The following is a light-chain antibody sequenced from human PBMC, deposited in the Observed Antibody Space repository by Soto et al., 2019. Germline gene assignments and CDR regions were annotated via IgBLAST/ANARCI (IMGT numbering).Light chain of an antibody. V-gene: IGKV2-28*01. CDR2: LGS. J-gene: IGKJ1*01. CDR1: QSLLHSNGYNY. CDR3: MQALRTPST. Sequence: DIVMTQSPLSLPVTPGEPASISCRSSQSLLHSNGYNYLDWYLQKPGQSPQLLIYLGSNRASGVPDRFSGSGSGTDFTLKISRVEAEDVGVYYCMQALRTPSTFGQGTKVEIK.